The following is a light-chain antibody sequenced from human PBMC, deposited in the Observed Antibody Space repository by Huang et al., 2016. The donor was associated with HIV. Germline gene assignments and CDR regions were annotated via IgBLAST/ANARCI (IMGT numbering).Light chain of an antibody. Sequence: EVLLTQSPATLSVSPGERATLSCRASQSVSTNLDWYQQKPCHAPRLLIYGASTRATGGPARFSGSGAGTEFTLTISSLQSEDSAVYYCQQYNSWPPLFTFGPGTKVDIK. CDR1: QSVSTN. V-gene: IGKV3-15*01. CDR3: QQYNSWPPLFT. J-gene: IGKJ3*01. CDR2: GAS.